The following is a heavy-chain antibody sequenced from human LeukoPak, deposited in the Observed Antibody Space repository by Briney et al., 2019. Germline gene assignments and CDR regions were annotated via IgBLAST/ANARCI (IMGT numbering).Heavy chain of an antibody. CDR3: AKDGYCSSTSCYDGLFDY. V-gene: IGHV3-30*18. D-gene: IGHD2-2*03. J-gene: IGHJ4*02. Sequence: PGRSLRLSCAASGFTFSSYGMHWVRQAPGKGLEWVAVISYDGSNKYYADSVKGRFTISRDNSKNTLYLQMNSLRAEDTAVYYCAKDGYCSSTSCYDGLFDYWGQGTLVTVSS. CDR1: GFTFSSYG. CDR2: ISYDGSNK.